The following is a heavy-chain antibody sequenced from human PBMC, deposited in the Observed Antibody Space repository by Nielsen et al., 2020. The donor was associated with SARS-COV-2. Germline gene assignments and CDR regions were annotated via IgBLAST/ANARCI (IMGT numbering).Heavy chain of an antibody. V-gene: IGHV4-39*07. CDR3: ARGEAGRRLGE. Sequence: SETLSLTCTVSGGSIRISSYYWGWIRQPPGKGLEWIGTVYYSGNTYYSPSLKSRVTISTDTSTNQFSLKLTSVTAADTAVYYCARGEAGRRLGEWGQGALVTVSS. CDR2: VYYSGNT. D-gene: IGHD3-16*01. CDR1: GGSIRISSYY. J-gene: IGHJ1*01.